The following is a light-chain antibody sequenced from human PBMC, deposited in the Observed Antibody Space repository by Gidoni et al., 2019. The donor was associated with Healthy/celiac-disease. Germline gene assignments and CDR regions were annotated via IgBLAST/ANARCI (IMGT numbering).Light chain of an antibody. Sequence: AIRMTQSPSSFSASTGDRVTITCRASQGISSYLAWYQQKPGKAPKLLIYAASTLQSGVPSRFSGSGSGTDFTLTISCLQSEEFATYYCQQYDSYPPWTFGQGTKVEIK. V-gene: IGKV1-8*01. CDR2: AAS. J-gene: IGKJ1*01. CDR3: QQYDSYPPWT. CDR1: QGISSY.